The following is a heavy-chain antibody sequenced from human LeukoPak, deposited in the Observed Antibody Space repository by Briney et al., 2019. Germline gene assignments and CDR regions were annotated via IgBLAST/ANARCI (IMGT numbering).Heavy chain of an antibody. J-gene: IGHJ1*01. CDR3: ARGEQLVPYFQH. D-gene: IGHD6-6*01. V-gene: IGHV1-2*02. CDR2: INPNSGGT. CDR1: GYTFTSYY. Sequence: ASVKVSCKASGYTFTSYYMHWVRQAPGQGLEWMGWINPNSGGTNYAQKFQGRVTMTRDTSISTAYMEVSRLRSDDTAVYYCARGEQLVPYFQHWGQGTLVTVSS.